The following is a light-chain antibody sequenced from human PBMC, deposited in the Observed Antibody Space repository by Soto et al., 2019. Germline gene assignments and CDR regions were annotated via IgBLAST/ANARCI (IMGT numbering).Light chain of an antibody. CDR1: QDIGDW. Sequence: DIQMTQSPSSVSASVGDRVSITCRASQDIGDWLAWYQQKPGKAPKLLISDASSLESGVPSRFSGSGSGTEFTLTISSLQPDDFATYYCQHYNSYSEAFGQGTKVDIK. V-gene: IGKV1-5*01. J-gene: IGKJ1*01. CDR2: DAS. CDR3: QHYNSYSEA.